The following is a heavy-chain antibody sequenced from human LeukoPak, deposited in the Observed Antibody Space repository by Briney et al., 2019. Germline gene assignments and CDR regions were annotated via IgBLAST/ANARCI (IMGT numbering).Heavy chain of an antibody. D-gene: IGHD3-10*01. V-gene: IGHV4-30-4*01. CDR1: GGSINNYY. J-gene: IGHJ4*02. CDR2: IYYSGST. CDR3: ARLWFGENAFDY. Sequence: SETLPLTCTVSGGSINNYYWSWIRQPPGKGLEWIGYIYYSGSTYYNPSLKSRVTISVDTSKNQFSLKLSSVTAADTAVYYCARLWFGENAFDYWGQGTLVTVSS.